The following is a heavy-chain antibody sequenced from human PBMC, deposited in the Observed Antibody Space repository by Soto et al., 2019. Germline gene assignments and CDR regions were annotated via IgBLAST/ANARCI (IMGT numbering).Heavy chain of an antibody. CDR2: IYYSGST. J-gene: IGHJ5*02. CDR3: ARGTASYDFWSGYYENWFDP. Sequence: PSETLSLTCTVSGGSISSYYWSWIRQPPGKGLEWIGYIYYSGSTNYNPSLKSRVTISVDTSKNQFSLKLSSVTAADTAVYYCARGTASYDFWSGYYENWFDPWGQGTLVTVSS. V-gene: IGHV4-59*01. CDR1: GGSISSYY. D-gene: IGHD3-3*01.